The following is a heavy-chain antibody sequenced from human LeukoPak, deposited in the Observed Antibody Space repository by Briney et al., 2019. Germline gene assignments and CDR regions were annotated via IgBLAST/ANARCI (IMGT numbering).Heavy chain of an antibody. CDR1: GFTVRSNY. Sequence: PGGSLRLSCAASGFTVRSNYMSWVRQAPGKGLEWVSVIYSGGSTYYADPVKGRFTISRGNSKNTLYLQLNSLRAEDTAVYYCARDMSGGWYYFDYWGQGTLVTVSS. CDR3: ARDMSGGWYYFDY. D-gene: IGHD6-19*01. V-gene: IGHV3-53*01. J-gene: IGHJ4*02. CDR2: IYSGGST.